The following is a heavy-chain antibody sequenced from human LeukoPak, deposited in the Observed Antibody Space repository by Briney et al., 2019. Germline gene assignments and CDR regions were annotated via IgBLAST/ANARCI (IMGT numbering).Heavy chain of an antibody. V-gene: IGHV3-30*02. D-gene: IGHD2-2*01. CDR1: GFTFSTYG. CDR3: AKDPTRGTETIVVVPGVIY. CDR2: IGYDGSNE. Sequence: GGSLRLSCEASGFTFSTYGMHWVRQAPGKGLEWVAFIGYDGSNEYYADSVKGRFTISRDNSENMLYLQMHSPRTEDTAVYYCAKDPTRGTETIVVVPGVIYWGQGNLVIVSS. J-gene: IGHJ4*02.